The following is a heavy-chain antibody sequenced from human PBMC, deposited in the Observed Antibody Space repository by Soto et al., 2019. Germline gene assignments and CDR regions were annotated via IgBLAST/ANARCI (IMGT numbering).Heavy chain of an antibody. J-gene: IGHJ4*02. CDR2: INPSGGST. Sequence: ASVKVSCKASGYTFTSYYMHWVRQAPGQGLEWMGIINPSGGSTSYAQKFQGRVTMTRDTSTSTVYMELSSLRSEDTAVYYCARDYSPSMVRRRFDYWGQGTLVTVSS. CDR1: GYTFTSYY. V-gene: IGHV1-46*03. D-gene: IGHD3-10*01. CDR3: ARDYSPSMVRRRFDY.